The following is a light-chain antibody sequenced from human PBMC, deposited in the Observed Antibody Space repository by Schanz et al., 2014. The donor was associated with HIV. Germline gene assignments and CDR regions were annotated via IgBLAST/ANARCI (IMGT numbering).Light chain of an antibody. CDR2: DVY. V-gene: IGLV2-14*03. J-gene: IGLJ3*02. CDR3: SSYTNINSWV. CDR1: NADVGGYDY. Sequence: QSALTQPASVSGSPGQSVSISCSGSNADVGGYDYVAWYQQYPGKAPRLLIYDVYIRPSGISNRFSGSKSGNTASLTISGLQAEDEADYYCSSYTNINSWVFGGGTKLTVL.